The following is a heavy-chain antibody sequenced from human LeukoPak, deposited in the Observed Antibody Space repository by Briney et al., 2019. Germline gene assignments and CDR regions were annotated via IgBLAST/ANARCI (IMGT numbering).Heavy chain of an antibody. CDR2: IYSGGST. V-gene: IGHV3-66*02. D-gene: IGHD6-19*01. CDR1: GXTFSRNY. J-gene: IGHJ3*02. CDR3: ARMSSGWSRAFDI. Sequence: SGXTFSRNYMSWVRQAPGXGLEXFSFIYSGGSTYYADSVKGRFTISRDNSKNTLYLQMNSLRAEDTAVYYCARMSSGWSRAFDIWGQGTMVTVSS.